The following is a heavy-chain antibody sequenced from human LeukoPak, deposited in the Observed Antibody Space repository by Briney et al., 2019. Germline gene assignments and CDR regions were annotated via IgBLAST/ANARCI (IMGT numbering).Heavy chain of an antibody. D-gene: IGHD3-10*01. J-gene: IGHJ4*02. CDR3: ARDQVYYGSGSLVDY. CDR2: IKQDGSEK. V-gene: IGHV3-7*01. CDR1: GFTFRNYW. Sequence: GGSLRLSCEASGFTFRNYWMTWVRQAPGKGLEWVANIKQDGSEKSYVDSVKGRFTISRDNTKNSLYLQMNSLRAEDTAVYYCARDQVYYGSGSLVDYWGQGTLVTVSS.